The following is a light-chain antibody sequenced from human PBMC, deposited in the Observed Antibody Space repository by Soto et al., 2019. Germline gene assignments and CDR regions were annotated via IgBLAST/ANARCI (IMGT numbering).Light chain of an antibody. CDR3: QQYYSSPHT. Sequence: DIVMTQSPDSLAVSLGERATINCKSSQSIFYSPNSKNYVAWYQQKPGQPPKLLIYWASTRESGVPDRFTGSGSGPDFTLTISSLQAEDVAVYYCQQYYSSPHTFGQGTKLEIK. V-gene: IGKV4-1*01. CDR1: QSIFYSPNSKNY. CDR2: WAS. J-gene: IGKJ2*01.